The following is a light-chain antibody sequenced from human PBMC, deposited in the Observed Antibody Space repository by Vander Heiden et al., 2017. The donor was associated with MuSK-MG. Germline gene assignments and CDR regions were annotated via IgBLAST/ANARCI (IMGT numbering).Light chain of an antibody. J-gene: IGKJ4*01. V-gene: IGKV3-11*01. CDR2: DAS. CDR1: QSVRTS. Sequence: EIVLTQSPATLSLSPRERATLSRRASQSVRTSLQRYQQKPGQAPRLLISDASNSAYGSPDRFNGGGSETDFTLTIFSLVHQDFAVYYWQQRTPLLTFSGGTKLDLK. CDR3: QQRTPLLT.